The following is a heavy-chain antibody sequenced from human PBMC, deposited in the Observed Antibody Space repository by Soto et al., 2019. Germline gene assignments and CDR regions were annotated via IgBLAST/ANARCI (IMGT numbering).Heavy chain of an antibody. V-gene: IGHV3-33*01. Sequence: GGSLRLSCAASGFTFSSHAMYWVRQAPGKGLEWVAVIWYDGSNGYYADSVKGRFTISRYNSKNTLYLHMNSLRAKDTAVYYCARDRLGYCRSTSCYNFYHWGQGTLVTVSS. CDR1: GFTFSSHA. CDR3: ARDRLGYCRSTSCYNFYH. CDR2: IWYDGSNG. D-gene: IGHD2-2*02. J-gene: IGHJ4*02.